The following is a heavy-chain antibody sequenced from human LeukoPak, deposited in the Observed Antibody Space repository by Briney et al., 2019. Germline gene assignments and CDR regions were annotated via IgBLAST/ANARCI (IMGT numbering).Heavy chain of an antibody. J-gene: IGHJ4*02. CDR3: ARAINYYDSSGPFDY. CDR2: IYYSGST. V-gene: IGHV4-39*01. Sequence: PSETLSLTCTVSGGSVTTSSYYWGWIRQPPGKGLEWIGSIYYSGSTYYNPSLKSRVTISVDTSKKQFSLKLSSVTAADTAVYYCARAINYYDSSGPFDYWGQGTLVTVSS. D-gene: IGHD3-22*01. CDR1: GGSVTTSSYY.